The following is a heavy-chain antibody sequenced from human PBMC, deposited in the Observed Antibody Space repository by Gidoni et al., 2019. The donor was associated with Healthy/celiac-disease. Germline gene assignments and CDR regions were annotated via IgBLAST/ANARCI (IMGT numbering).Heavy chain of an antibody. CDR1: GCSISSSSYY. J-gene: IGHJ3*02. Sequence: QLQLQESGPGLVKPSETLSLTCTVSGCSISSSSYYWGWIRQPPGKGLEWIGSIYYSGSTYYNPSLKSRVTISVDTSKNQFSLKLSSVTAADTAVYYCAREPIHDAFDIWGQGTMVTVSS. D-gene: IGHD2-2*02. CDR2: IYYSGST. V-gene: IGHV4-39*07. CDR3: AREPIHDAFDI.